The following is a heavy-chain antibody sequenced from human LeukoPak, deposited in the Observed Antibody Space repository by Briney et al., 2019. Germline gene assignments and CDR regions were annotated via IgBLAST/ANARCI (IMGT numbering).Heavy chain of an antibody. Sequence: GGSLRLSCAASGFTFSSYAMSWVRQAPGKGLEWVSAISGSGGSTYYADSVKGRFTISRDNSKNTLYLQMNSLRAEDTAVYYCAKDRVGATTPGWFDPWGQGTLVTVSS. V-gene: IGHV3-23*01. CDR1: GFTFSSYA. CDR2: ISGSGGST. J-gene: IGHJ5*02. D-gene: IGHD1-26*01. CDR3: AKDRVGATTPGWFDP.